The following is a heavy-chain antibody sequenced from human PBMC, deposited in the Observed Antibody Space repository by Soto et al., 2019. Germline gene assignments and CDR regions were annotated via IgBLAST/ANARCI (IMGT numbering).Heavy chain of an antibody. D-gene: IGHD2-15*01. CDR1: GYTFSSYY. J-gene: IGHJ4*02. CDR2: INPSGCYT. CDR3: ARDCGRCYSGFDS. Sequence: ASVKVSCKASGYTFSSYYMNWVRQAPGQGLEWLGIINPSGCYTTYAQRFLGRFTISRDNAKKSLYLEINSLRAEDTAVYYCARDCGRCYSGFDSWGQGTLVTLSS. V-gene: IGHV1-46*01.